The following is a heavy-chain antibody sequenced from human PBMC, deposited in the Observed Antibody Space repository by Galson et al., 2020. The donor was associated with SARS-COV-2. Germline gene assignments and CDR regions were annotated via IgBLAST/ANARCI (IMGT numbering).Heavy chain of an antibody. CDR2: IYFSGTT. D-gene: IGHD1-7*01. J-gene: IGHJ4*02. CDR3: ATLTPSHWELPNFFDF. CDR1: GGSIRSSTYY. Sequence: SETLSLTCTVAGGSIRSSTYYWSWIRQPPGTGLEWIGGIYFSGTTYYNPSLESRVTMSVDTFRNQFSLKLNSVTAADTAVYYCATLTPSHWELPNFFDFWGQGTLVTVSS. V-gene: IGHV4-39*01.